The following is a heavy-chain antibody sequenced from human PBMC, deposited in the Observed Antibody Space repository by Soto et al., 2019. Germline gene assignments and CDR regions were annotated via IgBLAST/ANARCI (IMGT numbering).Heavy chain of an antibody. Sequence: LRLSCAASGFTFSSYGMHWVRQAPGKGLEWVAVISYDGSNKYYADSVKGRFTISRDNSKNTLYLQMNSLRAEDTAVYYCAKLRVGGIAAAGYSYWGQGTLVTVSS. V-gene: IGHV3-30*18. CDR1: GFTFSSYG. CDR3: AKLRVGGIAAAGYSY. CDR2: ISYDGSNK. D-gene: IGHD6-13*01. J-gene: IGHJ4*02.